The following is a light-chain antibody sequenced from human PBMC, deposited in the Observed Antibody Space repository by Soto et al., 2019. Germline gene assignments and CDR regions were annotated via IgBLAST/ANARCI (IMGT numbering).Light chain of an antibody. CDR3: KEYRMWPLFT. CDR2: AAS. CDR1: QSVGRN. J-gene: IGKJ3*01. V-gene: IGKV3-15*01. Sequence: EIVVTQSPGILSVSPGDRATLSCRASQSVGRNLAWYQQKRGQAPTLLIYAASTRATGIPARFTGSGSAIEFIIPSSSLQSEDFAVHYCKEYRMWPLFTFGPGTRVDIK.